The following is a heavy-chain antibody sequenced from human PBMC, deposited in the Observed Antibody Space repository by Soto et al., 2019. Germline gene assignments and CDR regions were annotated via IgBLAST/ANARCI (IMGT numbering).Heavy chain of an antibody. J-gene: IGHJ4*02. CDR2: IWYDGSNK. V-gene: IGHV3-33*01. CDR1: GFTFSSYG. CDR3: ARDRSKRGFDY. Sequence: QVQLVESGGGVVQPGRSLRLSCAASGFTFSSYGMHWVRQAPGKGLEWVAVIWYDGSNKYYADSVKGRFTISRDNSKNTLYLQINSLRAEDTAVYYCARDRSKRGFDYWGQGTLVTVSS.